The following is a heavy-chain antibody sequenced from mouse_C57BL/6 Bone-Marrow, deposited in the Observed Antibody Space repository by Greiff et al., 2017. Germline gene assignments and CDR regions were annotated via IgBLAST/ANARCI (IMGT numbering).Heavy chain of an antibody. V-gene: IGHV14-3*01. J-gene: IGHJ2*01. CDR3: ARWGY. CDR1: GFNIKNNY. CDR2: IDPANGNT. Sequence: VQLQQSVAELVRPGASVKLSCTASGFNIKNNYMPWVKQRPEQGLEWIGRIDPANGNTKYAPKFQGKATITADTSSNTAYLQLSSLTSEDTAIYYCARWGYWGQGTTLTVSS.